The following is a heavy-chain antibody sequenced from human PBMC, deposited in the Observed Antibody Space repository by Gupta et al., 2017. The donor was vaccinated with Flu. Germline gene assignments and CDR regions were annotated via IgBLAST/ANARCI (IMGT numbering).Heavy chain of an antibody. CDR1: GCTFSSFG. J-gene: IGHJ4*02. V-gene: IGHV3-30*18. CDR2: ISYDGSNK. CDR3: AKGGLHNWNYDGDY. Sequence: QAQRVESGGGVVQPERSLRLSCVASGCTFSSFGMHWVRQAPGKGLEWVAVISYDGSNKWHADSVKGRFTISRDNSKNTLYLQMNSLRPEDTAMYYCAKGGLHNWNYDGDYWGQGTLVTVSS. D-gene: IGHD1-7*01.